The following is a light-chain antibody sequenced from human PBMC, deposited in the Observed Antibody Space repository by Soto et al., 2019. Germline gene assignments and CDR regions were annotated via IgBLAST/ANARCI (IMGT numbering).Light chain of an antibody. V-gene: IGKV1-5*03. CDR2: KAS. CDR3: QHYNSYSEA. CDR1: QTIGSW. Sequence: DIPMTQSPSTLSGSVGDRVTITCRASQTIGSWLAWYQQKPGKAPKLLIYKASTLKSGVPSRFSGSGSGTEFTLTISSLQPDDFATYYCQHYNSYSEAFGQGTKVELK. J-gene: IGKJ1*01.